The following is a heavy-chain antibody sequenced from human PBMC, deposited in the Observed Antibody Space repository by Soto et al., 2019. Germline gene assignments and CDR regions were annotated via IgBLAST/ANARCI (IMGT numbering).Heavy chain of an antibody. CDR3: ARGLFTMIVGPFDY. D-gene: IGHD3-22*01. V-gene: IGHV4-31*03. J-gene: IGHJ4*02. CDR1: GGSISSGGYY. Sequence: PSETLSLTCTVSGGSISSGGYYWSWIRQHPGKGLEWIGYIYYSGSTYYNPSLKSRVTISVDTSKNQFSLKLSSVTAADTAVYYCARGLFTMIVGPFDYWGQGTLVTVSS. CDR2: IYYSGST.